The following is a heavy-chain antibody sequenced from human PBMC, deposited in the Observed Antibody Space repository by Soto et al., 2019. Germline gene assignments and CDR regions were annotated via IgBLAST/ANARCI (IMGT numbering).Heavy chain of an antibody. J-gene: IGHJ6*02. CDR2: ISPYDDNT. CDR3: ARGGYYDSSGSRNYHYYGMDA. Sequence: QVQLVQSGTEVKKPGASVKVSCKASGYTFNSYGISWVRQAPGQGLEWMGWISPYDDNTNYAQNLQGRVTMTTDTAARTAYMERRSLRSDDPAVYYCARGGYYDSSGSRNYHYYGMDAWGQGTTVTVS. V-gene: IGHV1-18*01. D-gene: IGHD3-22*01. CDR1: GYTFNSYG.